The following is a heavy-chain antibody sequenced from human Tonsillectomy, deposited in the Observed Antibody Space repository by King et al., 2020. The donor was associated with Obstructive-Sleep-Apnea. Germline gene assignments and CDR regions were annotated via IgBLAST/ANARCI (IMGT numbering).Heavy chain of an antibody. Sequence: TLKEAGPTLVKPTQTLTLTCTCSGFSLSTSGVGVGWIGQPPGKALEWRAIIYWDGDKRCSPSLKSRLTITKDTSKNPVVLTMPNMDPVDTATYYWAHFQEHYHFWTSYSTRYIYFETWGQGTLVTASS. CDR3: AHFQEHYHFWTSYSTRYIYFET. D-gene: IGHD3-3*01. CDR1: GFSLSTSGVG. CDR2: IYWDGDK. J-gene: IGHJ5*02. V-gene: IGHV2-5*02.